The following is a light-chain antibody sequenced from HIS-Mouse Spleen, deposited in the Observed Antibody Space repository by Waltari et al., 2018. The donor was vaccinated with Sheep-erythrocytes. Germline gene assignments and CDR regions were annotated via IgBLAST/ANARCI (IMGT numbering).Light chain of an antibody. J-gene: IGLJ2*01. CDR3: CSYAGSYTVV. V-gene: IGLV2-11*01. Sequence: QSALTQPASVSGSPGQSITIPCTGTSSDVGGYNSVSWYQQHPGKAPKLMIYDVSKRPSGVPDRFSGSKSGNTASLTISGLQAEDEADYYCCSYAGSYTVVFGGGTKLTVL. CDR1: SSDVGGYNS. CDR2: DVS.